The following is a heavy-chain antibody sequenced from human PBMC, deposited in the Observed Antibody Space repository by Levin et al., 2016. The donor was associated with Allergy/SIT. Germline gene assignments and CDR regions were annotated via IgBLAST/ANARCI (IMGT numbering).Heavy chain of an antibody. V-gene: IGHV4-61*02. CDR1: GGSISSGSYY. D-gene: IGHD6-6*01. J-gene: IGHJ6*02. CDR2: IYTSGST. Sequence: SETLSLTCTVSGGSISSGSYYWSWIRQPAGKGLEWIGRIYTSGSTNYNPSLKSRVTISVDTSKNQFSLKLSSVTAADTAVYYCARGAARQYYYYYYGMDVWGQGTTVTVSS. CDR3: ARGAARQYYYYYYGMDV.